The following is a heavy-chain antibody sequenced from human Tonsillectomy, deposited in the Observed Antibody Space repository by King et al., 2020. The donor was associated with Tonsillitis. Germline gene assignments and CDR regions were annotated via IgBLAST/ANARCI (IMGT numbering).Heavy chain of an antibody. CDR2: SDYRRTT. CDR1: VGSISSSGSY. D-gene: IGHD5/OR15-5a*01. V-gene: IGHV4-39*01. J-gene: IGHJ4*02. Sequence: LQLQESGPGLVKPSETLSLTCPVSVGSISSSGSYWGWIRQPPGKRLEWIGSSDYRRTTLYNPSLKSRLTRSVETSKNQFSLKLSSVTAADTAVYYCVRRVYGANSFDYWGQGTLVIVSS. CDR3: VRRVYGANSFDY.